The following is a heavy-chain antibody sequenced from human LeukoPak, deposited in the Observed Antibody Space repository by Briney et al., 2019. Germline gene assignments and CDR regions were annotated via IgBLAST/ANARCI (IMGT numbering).Heavy chain of an antibody. CDR2: ISHDGSNK. CDR1: GFTFSSYG. Sequence: GGSLRLSCAASGFTFSSYGMHWVRQAPGKGLEWVAVISHDGSNKYYADSVKGRFTISRDNSKNTLYLQMSSLRDEDTAVYYCARANGMDVWGQGTTVTVPS. V-gene: IGHV3-30*03. J-gene: IGHJ6*02. CDR3: ARANGMDV.